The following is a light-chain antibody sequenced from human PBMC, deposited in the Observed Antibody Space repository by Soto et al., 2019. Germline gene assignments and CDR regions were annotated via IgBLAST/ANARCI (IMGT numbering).Light chain of an antibody. CDR1: RSDIGGYNY. V-gene: IGLV2-14*03. Sequence: QSVLTQPASVSGSPGQSITISCIGTRSDIGGYNYVSWHQQHPGKAPKLMIYDAYERPLGVSNRFSGSKSGNTASLTISGLQNEDEADYYCSSYTDDTSYVFGSENKVTV. J-gene: IGLJ1*01. CDR2: DAY. CDR3: SSYTDDTSYV.